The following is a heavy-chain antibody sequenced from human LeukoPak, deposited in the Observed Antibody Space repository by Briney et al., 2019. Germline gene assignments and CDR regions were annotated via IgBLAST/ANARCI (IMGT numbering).Heavy chain of an antibody. V-gene: IGHV1-18*01. J-gene: IGHJ6*03. CDR1: GYTFTSYG. CDR3: ASLEVVVPAAISYYYYYMDV. D-gene: IGHD2-2*02. CDR2: ISAYNGNT. Sequence: GASVKVSCKASGYTFTSYGISGVRQAPGQGLEWMGWISAYNGNTNYAQKLQGRVTMTTDASKSTAYMELRRLRYDDTAVYYCASLEVVVPAAISYYYYYMDVWGKGTTVTVSS.